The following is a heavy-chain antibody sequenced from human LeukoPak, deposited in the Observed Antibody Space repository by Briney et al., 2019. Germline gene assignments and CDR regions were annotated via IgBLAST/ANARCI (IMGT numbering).Heavy chain of an antibody. CDR1: GFTFSIYG. CDR2: ISYDGSKT. Sequence: GGSLRLSCAASGFTFSIYGMHWVRQAPGKGLEWVAVISYDGSKTYYADSVKGRFTISRDNSKNTLYLQMNSLRAEDTAVYYCASPGGYDFWSGPFDYWGQGTLVTVSS. J-gene: IGHJ4*02. CDR3: ASPGGYDFWSGPFDY. D-gene: IGHD3-3*01. V-gene: IGHV3-30*03.